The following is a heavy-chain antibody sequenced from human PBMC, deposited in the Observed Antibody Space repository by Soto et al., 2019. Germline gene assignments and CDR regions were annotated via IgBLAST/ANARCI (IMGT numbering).Heavy chain of an antibody. CDR2: ISDDGSNK. Sequence: QVQLVESGGGVVQPGRSLRLSCAASGFTFSYYAMHWVRQAPGKGLEWLTVISDDGSNKYDADSVKGRFTISRDNSKNTLEQQMNSLRAEDTAEYYCVRVVHGFWGQGTLVTVSS. CDR3: VRVVHGF. J-gene: IGHJ4*02. V-gene: IGHV3-30-3*01. D-gene: IGHD1-26*01. CDR1: GFTFSYYA.